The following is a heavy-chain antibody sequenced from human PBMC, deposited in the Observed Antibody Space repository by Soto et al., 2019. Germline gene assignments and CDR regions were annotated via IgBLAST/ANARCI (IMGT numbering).Heavy chain of an antibody. J-gene: IGHJ4*02. Sequence: GGSLRLSCAASGFTFSNYGMNWVRQAPGKGLEWLSYISNSGGPIYYADSVKGRFTISRDNAKNSLYLQMNTLRDEDTAVYYCARGLGDYWGQGTLVTVSS. CDR2: ISNSGGPI. D-gene: IGHD6-19*01. CDR1: GFTFSNYG. CDR3: ARGLGDY. V-gene: IGHV3-48*02.